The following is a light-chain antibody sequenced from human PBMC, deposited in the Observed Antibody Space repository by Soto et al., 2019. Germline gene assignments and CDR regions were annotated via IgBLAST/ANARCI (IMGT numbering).Light chain of an antibody. CDR1: SSDFGGYNY. CDR2: HVS. CDR3: TSFTSDNLYV. Sequence: QSALTQPASVSGSPGQSITISCTGTSSDFGGYNYVSWYQQYPGKVPKLLIYHVSSRPSGVSNRFSGSKSGNTASLTISGLQAEDEVDYFCTSFTSDNLYVFGTGTKVTVL. J-gene: IGLJ1*01. V-gene: IGLV2-14*03.